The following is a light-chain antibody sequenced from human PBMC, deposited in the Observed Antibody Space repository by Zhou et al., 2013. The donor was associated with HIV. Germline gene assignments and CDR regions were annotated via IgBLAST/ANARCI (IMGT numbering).Light chain of an antibody. CDR2: GTS. J-gene: IGKJ2*01. Sequence: EIVLAQSPGTLSLSPGERATLSCRASQSVTSSYLAWYQQKPGQAPRLLIYGTSSRATGIPDRFSDSGSGTDFTLTISRLDSEDFAVYYCQQYSSSPPLFTFGQGTKLEIK. CDR1: QSVTSSY. V-gene: IGKV3-20*01. CDR3: QQYSSSPPLFT.